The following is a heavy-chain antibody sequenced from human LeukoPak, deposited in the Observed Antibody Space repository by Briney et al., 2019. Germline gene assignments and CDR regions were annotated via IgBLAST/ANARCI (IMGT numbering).Heavy chain of an antibody. Sequence: PSETLSLTCLVSGASISSSHWNWTRHLPGKGLEWIGCLSYTGKTDYNPSLTSRVTISLDTSKNQVSLKLKSLTAADTAVYYCSEGYFEPFDNWGQGVSGTVSS. CDR2: LSYTGKT. V-gene: IGHV4-59*01. CDR1: GASISSSH. CDR3: SEGYFEPFDN. D-gene: IGHD5-24*01. J-gene: IGHJ4*02.